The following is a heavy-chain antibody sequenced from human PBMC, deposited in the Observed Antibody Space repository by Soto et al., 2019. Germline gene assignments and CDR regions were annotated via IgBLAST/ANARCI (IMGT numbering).Heavy chain of an antibody. D-gene: IGHD6-19*01. CDR3: ARGLRDGSGWWTGDY. Sequence: EVQLVESGGGLVQPGGSLRLSCAVSGFTFSDHYMDWVRQAPGKGLEWVGRTRNKANSYTTEYASSVKGRFTISRDDSKNSLYLQMNSLKTEDTAVYYCARGLRDGSGWWTGDYWGQGTLVTVAS. V-gene: IGHV3-72*01. J-gene: IGHJ4*02. CDR1: GFTFSDHY. CDR2: TRNKANSYTT.